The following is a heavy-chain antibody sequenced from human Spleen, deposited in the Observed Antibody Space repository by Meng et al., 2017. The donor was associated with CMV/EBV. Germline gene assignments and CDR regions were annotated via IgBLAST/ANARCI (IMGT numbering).Heavy chain of an antibody. Sequence: GESLKISCATSGFTFSFYAMHWVRQAPGKGLEWVALISSDGSNKYYADSVKGRFTISRDNSKSTLHLQMNSLRPEDTAVYYCTRGGFSQLLTSDAFDIWGQGTMVAVSS. CDR1: GFTFSFYA. V-gene: IGHV3-30*04. D-gene: IGHD2-2*01. CDR3: TRGGFSQLLTSDAFDI. J-gene: IGHJ3*02. CDR2: ISSDGSNK.